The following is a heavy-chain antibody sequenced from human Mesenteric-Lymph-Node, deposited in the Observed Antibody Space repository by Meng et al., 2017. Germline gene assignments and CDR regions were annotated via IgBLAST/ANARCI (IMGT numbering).Heavy chain of an antibody. J-gene: IGHJ4*02. CDR2: ISRDSVTT. V-gene: IGHV3-48*03. CDR3: TIDPRGRGYSYDYRKVDY. D-gene: IGHD5-18*01. Sequence: GGSLRLSCAASGFTFSGYAMNWVRQTPGKGLEWLSYISRDSVTTYFADSVKGRFTISRDNAKKSLYLEMNSLGVEDTAVYYCTIDPRGRGYSYDYRKVDYWGQGTLVTVSS. CDR1: GFTFSGYA.